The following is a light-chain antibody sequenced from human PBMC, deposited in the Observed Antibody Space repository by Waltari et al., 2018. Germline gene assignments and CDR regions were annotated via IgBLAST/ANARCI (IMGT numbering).Light chain of an antibody. V-gene: IGLV2-23*02. CDR3: CSFASRIGV. CDR2: EVT. J-gene: IGLJ2*01. CDR1: SSAVGSNNF. Sequence: QPPLTQPASVSGCPGQSITISSTGTSSAVGSNNFVSWYQQHPGKAPKLIISEVTKRPSGVSNRFSGSKSGNTASLTISGLQADDEADYYCCSFASRIGVFGGGTKVTVL.